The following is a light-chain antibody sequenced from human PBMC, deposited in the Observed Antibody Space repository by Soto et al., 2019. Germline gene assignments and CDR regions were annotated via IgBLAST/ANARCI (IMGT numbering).Light chain of an antibody. CDR2: DAS. V-gene: IGKV3-11*01. Sequence: DIVLTQSPATLSLSPGERATLSCRTSQSVSSFLAWYQKKPGQAPRLLIYDASNRATGIPARFSGSGSGTDFTLTISSLDPEDFAVYYGQQRGSWPSFGRGTKVEI. J-gene: IGKJ1*01. CDR1: QSVSSF. CDR3: QQRGSWPS.